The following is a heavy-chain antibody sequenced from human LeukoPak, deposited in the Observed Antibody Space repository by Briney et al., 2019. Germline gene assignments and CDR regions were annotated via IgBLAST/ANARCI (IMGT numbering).Heavy chain of an antibody. D-gene: IGHD1-7*01. CDR2: ISSSSSYI. CDR1: GFTFSSYS. J-gene: IGHJ4*02. V-gene: IGHV3-21*01. CDR3: ARDRSAGITGTTQGFDY. Sequence: GGSLRLSCAASGFTFSSYSMNWVRQAPGKGLEWVSSISSSSSYIYYADSVKGRFTISRDNAKNSLYLQMNSLRAEDTAVYYCARDRSAGITGTTQGFDYWGQGTLVTVSS.